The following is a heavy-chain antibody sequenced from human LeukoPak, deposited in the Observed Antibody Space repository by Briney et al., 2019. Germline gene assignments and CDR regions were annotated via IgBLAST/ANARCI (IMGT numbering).Heavy chain of an antibody. J-gene: IGHJ4*02. CDR3: ANVSPYYFDY. V-gene: IGHV3-23*01. CDR1: GFTFSSYA. CDR2: ISGSGGST. Sequence: GASPRLSCAASGFTFSSYAMSWVRQAPGKGLEWVSAISGSGGSTYYADSVKGRFTISRDNSKNTLYLQMNSLRAEDTAVYYCANVSPYYFDYWGQGTLVTVSS.